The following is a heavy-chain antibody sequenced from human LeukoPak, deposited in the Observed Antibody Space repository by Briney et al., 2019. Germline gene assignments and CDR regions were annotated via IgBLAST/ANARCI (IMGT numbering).Heavy chain of an antibody. CDR2: ISPNSNTI. V-gene: IGHV3-11*04. CDR1: GFTFSDRY. CDR3: VTESGWLFDY. D-gene: IGHD6-19*01. Sequence: GGSLRLSCAAAGFTFSDRYMSWIRQAPGQGMEWVAYISPNSNTIHYADSVKGRFTISRDNAKNSLFLQVNSLRAEDTAMYYCVTESGWLFDYWGQGTLVTVSS. J-gene: IGHJ4*02.